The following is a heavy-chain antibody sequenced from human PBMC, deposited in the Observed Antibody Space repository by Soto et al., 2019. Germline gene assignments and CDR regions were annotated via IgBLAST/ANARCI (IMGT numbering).Heavy chain of an antibody. D-gene: IGHD1-1*01. CDR2: IYKDGSEI. CDR3: ARYLDSGPADF. Sequence: GGSLRLSCAASGFSFSNYWMTWARQAPGKGLEWVANIYKDGSEIHYADSVKGRFTIFRDNAKNSLYLQMDSLGAEDTAVYYCARYLDSGPADFWGQGTLVTVS. CDR1: GFSFSNYW. J-gene: IGHJ4*02. V-gene: IGHV3-7*01.